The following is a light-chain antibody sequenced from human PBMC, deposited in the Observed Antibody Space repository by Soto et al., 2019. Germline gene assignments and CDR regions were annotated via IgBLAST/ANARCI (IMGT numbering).Light chain of an antibody. V-gene: IGLV1-36*01. J-gene: IGLJ2*01. CDR2: FDD. Sequence: QSVLTQPPSVSEAPRQRVTISCSGSTSNIGNNAVSWYQQLPGEAPKLLIYFDDLLPSGVSDRFSGSKSATSASLAISGLQSEDEADYYCAAWDDSLEGVVFGGGTKLTVL. CDR3: AAWDDSLEGVV. CDR1: TSNIGNNA.